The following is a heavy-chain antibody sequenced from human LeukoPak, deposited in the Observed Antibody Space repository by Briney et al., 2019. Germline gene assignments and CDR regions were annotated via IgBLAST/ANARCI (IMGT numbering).Heavy chain of an antibody. V-gene: IGHV4-61*01. CDR3: ARAGYCSGGSCFRVYYFDS. D-gene: IGHD2-15*01. CDR1: GGSVTGGTYY. Sequence: SETLSLTCTVSGGSVTGGTYYWSWIRQPPGKGLEWIGYFYYSGSTNFNPSLKSRVTISVDTSKNQFSLKLSSVTAADTSVYYCARAGYCSGGSCFRVYYFDSWGQGSLVSVSS. J-gene: IGHJ4*02. CDR2: FYYSGST.